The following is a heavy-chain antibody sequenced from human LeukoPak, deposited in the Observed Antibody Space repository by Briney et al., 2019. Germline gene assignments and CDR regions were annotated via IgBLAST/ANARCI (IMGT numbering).Heavy chain of an antibody. CDR1: GYSFTNYY. D-gene: IGHD5-24*01. CDR3: ARTRDYYFDF. CDR2: INPSGGTT. J-gene: IGHJ4*02. Sequence: ASVWVSCKASGYSFTNYYMHWVRQAPGQGLEWMTNINPSGGTTTYAQNFQDRVTVTRNMSTSTVYMDLTILTSEDTDLYFCARTRDYYFDFWGQGTLVIVSS. V-gene: IGHV1-46*01.